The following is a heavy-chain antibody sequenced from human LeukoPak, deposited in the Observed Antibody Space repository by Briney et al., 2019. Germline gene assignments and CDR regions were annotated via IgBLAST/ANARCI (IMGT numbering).Heavy chain of an antibody. D-gene: IGHD3-3*01. Sequence: PGGSLRLSCAASGFSFSSYSMNWVRQAPGKGLEWVSSISSSSTYRYYADSVKGRFSISRDNGKSSLYLQMNSGRAEDTAVYYCERGSYYDFWSAQGGQGTLVSVSS. V-gene: IGHV3-21*01. CDR3: ERGSYYDFWSAQ. CDR2: ISSSSTYR. CDR1: GFSFSSYS. J-gene: IGHJ4*02.